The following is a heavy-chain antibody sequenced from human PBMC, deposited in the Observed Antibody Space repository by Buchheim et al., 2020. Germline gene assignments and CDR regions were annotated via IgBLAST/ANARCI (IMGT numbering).Heavy chain of an antibody. CDR1: GGSIKRCY. Sequence: QVHLQESGPGLVKPSETLSFTCNVSGGSIKRCYWSWIRQAAGKGLELVGRIYSSGNANYSPSLRSRVTMSVDTSKNQVFLRLTSVTAADTAMYFCAREVKTAIPDYWGQG. CDR2: IYSSGNA. CDR3: AREVKTAIPDY. J-gene: IGHJ4*02. D-gene: IGHD2-21*02. V-gene: IGHV4-4*07.